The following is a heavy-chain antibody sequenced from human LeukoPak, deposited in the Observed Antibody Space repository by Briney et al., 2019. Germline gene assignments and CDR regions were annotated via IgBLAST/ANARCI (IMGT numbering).Heavy chain of an antibody. J-gene: IGHJ4*02. D-gene: IGHD3-22*01. Sequence: SVKVSCKASGYTFTSYGISWVRQAPGQGLEWMGGIIPIFGTANYAQKFQGRVTITADKSTSTAYMELSSLRSEDTAVYYCARGRYDSSGSYSLFDYWGQGTLVTVSS. CDR3: ARGRYDSSGSYSLFDY. CDR1: GYTFTSYG. V-gene: IGHV1-69*06. CDR2: IIPIFGTA.